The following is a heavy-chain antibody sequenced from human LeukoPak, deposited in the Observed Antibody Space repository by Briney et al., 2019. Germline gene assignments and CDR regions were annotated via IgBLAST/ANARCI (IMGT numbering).Heavy chain of an antibody. CDR2: ISSSRSYT. CDR3: ARGGTNFDY. CDR1: GFAFSSYS. V-gene: IGHV3-21*01. J-gene: IGHJ4*02. D-gene: IGHD1-26*01. Sequence: GGSLRLSCAASGFAFSSYSMNWVRQAPGKGLEWVSSISSSRSYTYYADSVRGRFTISRDSAKNSLYLQMNSLRAEDTAVYYCARGGTNFDYWGQGTLVTVSS.